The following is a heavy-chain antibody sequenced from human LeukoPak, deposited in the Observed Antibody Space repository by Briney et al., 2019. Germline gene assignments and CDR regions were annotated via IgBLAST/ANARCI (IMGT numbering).Heavy chain of an antibody. D-gene: IGHD5/OR15-5a*01. CDR1: AITFSNSW. Sequence: GGSLRLSCTASAITFSNSWMSWVRQAPGKGLEWVASIKEDGSETNYVDSVKGRFTISRDNAKNSLFLQMNSLRGEDTAIYYCARHLAGDSLYRHFDYWGQGTLVTVSS. CDR3: ARHLAGDSLYRHFDY. J-gene: IGHJ4*02. CDR2: IKEDGSET. V-gene: IGHV3-7*04.